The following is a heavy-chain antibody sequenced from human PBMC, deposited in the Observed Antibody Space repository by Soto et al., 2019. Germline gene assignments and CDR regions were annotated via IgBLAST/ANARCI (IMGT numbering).Heavy chain of an antibody. D-gene: IGHD3-10*01. CDR1: GFTFSSYG. CDR3: AKDAADRSHYYGSGSYYKGAFDI. J-gene: IGHJ3*02. CDR2: ISYDGSNK. Sequence: QVQLVESGGGVVQPGRSLRLSCAASGFTFSSYGMHWVRQAPGKGLEWVAVISYDGSNKYYADSVKGRFTISRDNSKNKLYLQMNSLRADDTAVYYCAKDAADRSHYYGSGSYYKGAFDIWGHGTMVTVSS. V-gene: IGHV3-30*18.